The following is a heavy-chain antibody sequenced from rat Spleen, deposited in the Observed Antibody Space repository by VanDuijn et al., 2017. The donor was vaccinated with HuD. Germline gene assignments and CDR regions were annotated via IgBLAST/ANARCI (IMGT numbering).Heavy chain of an antibody. Sequence: EVQLVESGGGLVQPGRSMKLSCAASGFTFINYGMAWVRQAPTTGLELIASISYDGNTTYYRDSVKGRFTISRDNAKSTLYLQMDSLRSEDTATYYCARWTVYYFDYWGQGVMVTVSS. CDR3: ARWTVYYFDY. J-gene: IGHJ2*01. CDR1: GFTFINYG. D-gene: IGHD1-1*01. CDR2: ISYDGNTT. V-gene: IGHV5-29*01.